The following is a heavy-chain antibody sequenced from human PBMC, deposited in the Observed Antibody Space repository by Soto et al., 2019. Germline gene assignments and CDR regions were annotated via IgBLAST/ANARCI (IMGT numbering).Heavy chain of an antibody. Sequence: ASVKVSCKTSGYTFSSYSINWVRHAPGQGLEWMAWISTNSGNTHYAERLQGRVTVTLDKTARTAFMEMWGLTSDDTAVYFCARDNGYYDFWGQRTLVTVSS. CDR3: ARDNGYYDF. CDR1: GYTFSSYS. CDR2: ISTNSGNT. D-gene: IGHD2-8*01. V-gene: IGHV1-18*01. J-gene: IGHJ4*02.